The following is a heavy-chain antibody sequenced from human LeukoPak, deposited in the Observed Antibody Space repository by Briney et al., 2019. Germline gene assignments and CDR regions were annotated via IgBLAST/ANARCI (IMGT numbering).Heavy chain of an antibody. Sequence: GGSLRLSCAASGFTFSNYWMHWVRQAPGKGLEWVAVISYDGSNKYYADSVKGRFTISRDNSKNTLYLQMNSLRAEDTAVYYCAKGGSGSYYNDYYGMDVWGQGTTVTVSS. CDR1: GFTFSNYW. J-gene: IGHJ6*02. CDR2: ISYDGSNK. D-gene: IGHD3-10*01. V-gene: IGHV3-30*18. CDR3: AKGGSGSYYNDYYGMDV.